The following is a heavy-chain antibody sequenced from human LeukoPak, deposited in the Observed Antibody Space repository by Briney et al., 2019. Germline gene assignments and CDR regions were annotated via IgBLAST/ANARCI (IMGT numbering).Heavy chain of an antibody. CDR2: ISSNGGST. V-gene: IGHV3-64*04. D-gene: IGHD3-10*01. J-gene: IGHJ4*02. CDR3: ATYPGGFHY. CDR1: GFTFSSYA. Sequence: PGGSLRLSCSASGFTFSSYAMHWVRQAPGKGLEYVSSISSNGGSTYYADSVKGRFTISRDNSKNTLYLEMNSLRAEDTAVYYFATYPGGFHYWGQGTLVDVSS.